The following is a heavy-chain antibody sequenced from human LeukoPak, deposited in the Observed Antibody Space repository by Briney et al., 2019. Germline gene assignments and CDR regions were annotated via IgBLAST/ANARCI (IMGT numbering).Heavy chain of an antibody. D-gene: IGHD5-12*01. CDR2: IYYSGST. CDR3: ARRDIVAKISL. Sequence: PSETLSLTCTVSGGSTSSSSYFWGWIRQPPGKGLEWIGSIYYSGSTYYNPSLKSRVTISVDTSKNQFSLKLSSVTAADTAVYYCARRDIVAKISLWGQGALVTVSS. CDR1: GGSTSSSSYF. V-gene: IGHV4-39*01. J-gene: IGHJ4*02.